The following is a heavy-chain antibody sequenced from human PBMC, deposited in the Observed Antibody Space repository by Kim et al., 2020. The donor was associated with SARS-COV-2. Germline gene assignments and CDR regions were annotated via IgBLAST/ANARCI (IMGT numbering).Heavy chain of an antibody. CDR3: ARDLDIPGYSSGWYLQGYYYYYYGMDV. CDR1: GYTFTSYG. CDR2: ISAYNGNT. V-gene: IGHV1-18*01. J-gene: IGHJ6*02. D-gene: IGHD6-19*01. Sequence: ASVKVSCKASGYTFTSYGISWVRQAPGQGLEWMGWISAYNGNTNYAQKLQGRVTMTTDTSTSTAYMELRSLRSDDTAVYYCARDLDIPGYSSGWYLQGYYYYYYGMDVWGQGTTVTVSS.